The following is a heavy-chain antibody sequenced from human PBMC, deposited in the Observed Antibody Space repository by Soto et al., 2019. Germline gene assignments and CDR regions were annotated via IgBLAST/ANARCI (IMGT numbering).Heavy chain of an antibody. CDR1: GGSISSSSYY. D-gene: IGHD4-17*01. CDR2: IYYSGST. V-gene: IGHV4-61*05. Sequence: SETLSLTCTVSGGSISSSSYYWGWIRQPPGKGLEWIGYIYYSGSTNYNPSLKSRVTISVDTSKNQFSLKLSSVTAADTAVYYCARAPKTIDYWGYFDYWGQGTLVTVSS. J-gene: IGHJ4*02. CDR3: ARAPKTIDYWGYFDY.